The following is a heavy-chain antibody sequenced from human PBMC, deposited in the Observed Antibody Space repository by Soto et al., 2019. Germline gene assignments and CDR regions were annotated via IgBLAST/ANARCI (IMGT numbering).Heavy chain of an antibody. CDR1: GFTFSNYA. D-gene: IGHD3-9*01. CDR3: SKEPAYAILTGPENWFDP. V-gene: IGHV3-23*01. Sequence: PGGSLRLSCVTSGFTFSNYAVSWVRQAPGRGLEWVSSISGSGASTYYADSVKGRFTISRDNSKNTLHLQMSTLRAEDTAVYYCSKEPAYAILTGPENWFDPWGQGALVTVSS. J-gene: IGHJ5*02. CDR2: ISGSGAST.